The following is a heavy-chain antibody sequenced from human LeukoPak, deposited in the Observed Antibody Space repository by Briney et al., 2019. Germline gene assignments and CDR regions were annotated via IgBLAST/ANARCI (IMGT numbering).Heavy chain of an antibody. D-gene: IGHD3-9*01. V-gene: IGHV4-61*02. Sequence: SRTLSLTCTVSGGSISSGSYYWSWIRQPAGKGLEWIGRIYTSGSTNYNPSLKSRVTISVDTAKNQSSLKLRSVTAADTAVYYCARDLRNYDILTGYYRMGYYYYMDVWGKGTTVTVSS. CDR1: GGSISSGSYY. CDR2: IYTSGST. J-gene: IGHJ6*03. CDR3: ARDLRNYDILTGYYRMGYYYYMDV.